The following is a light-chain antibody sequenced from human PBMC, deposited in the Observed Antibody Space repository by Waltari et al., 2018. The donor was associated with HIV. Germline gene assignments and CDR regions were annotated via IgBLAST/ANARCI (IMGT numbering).Light chain of an antibody. CDR3: QSYDSSLSGSV. Sequence: QSVLTQPPSVFWGPGPRVNILCPGSRLQHRARYGGQRYQQLPGTGPQLLIYGNTNRPSGVPDRFSGSKSGASASLAIAGLQAEDEADYYCQSYDSSLSGSVFGGGTRLTVL. CDR2: GNT. J-gene: IGLJ3*02. CDR1: RLQHRARYG. V-gene: IGLV1-40*01.